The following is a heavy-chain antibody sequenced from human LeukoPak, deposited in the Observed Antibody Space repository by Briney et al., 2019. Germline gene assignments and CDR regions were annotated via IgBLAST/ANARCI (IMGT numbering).Heavy chain of an antibody. J-gene: IGHJ4*02. CDR1: GGSFSGYY. D-gene: IGHD3-10*01. Sequence: SETLSLTCAVYGGSFSGYYWSWIRQPPGKGPEWIGEINHSGSTNYNPSLKSRVTISVNTSKNQCSLKLSSVTAADTAVYYCARVGRGGITMVRGVIGHLDYFDYWGQGTLVTVSS. CDR2: INHSGST. CDR3: ARVGRGGITMVRGVIGHLDYFDY. V-gene: IGHV4-34*01.